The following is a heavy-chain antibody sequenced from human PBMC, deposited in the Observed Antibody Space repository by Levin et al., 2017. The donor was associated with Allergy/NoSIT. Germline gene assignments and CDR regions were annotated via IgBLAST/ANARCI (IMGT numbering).Heavy chain of an antibody. J-gene: IGHJ5*02. CDR2: IYYSGST. D-gene: IGHD1-14*01. Sequence: SQTLSLTCTVSGGSISSYYWSWIRQPPGKGLEWIGYIYYSGSTNYNPSLKSRVTISVDTSKNQFSLKLSSVTAADTAVYYCARGYPPTKNLLFWFDPWGQGTLVTVSS. CDR3: ARGYPPTKNLLFWFDP. CDR1: GGSISSYY. V-gene: IGHV4-59*01.